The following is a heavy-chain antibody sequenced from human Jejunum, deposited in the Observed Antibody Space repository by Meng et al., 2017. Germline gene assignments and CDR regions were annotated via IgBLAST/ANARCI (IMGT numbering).Heavy chain of an antibody. V-gene: IGHV1-3*01. CDR1: GYTFSYYA. Sequence: ASVKVSCKASGYTFSYYAMHWVRQAPGQRPEWMGWINADSGNTKYSRSLQGRVTITRDTSTNTVYMELRSLRSEDTAIYYCARVEGDGYNYSYYYYGMDVWGQETTVTVSS. CDR3: ARVEGDGYNYSYYYYGMDV. D-gene: IGHD5-24*01. J-gene: IGHJ6*02. CDR2: INADSGNT.